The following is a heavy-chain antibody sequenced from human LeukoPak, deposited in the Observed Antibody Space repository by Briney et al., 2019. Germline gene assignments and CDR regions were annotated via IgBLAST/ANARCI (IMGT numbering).Heavy chain of an antibody. CDR3: AKEAGYCSSTSCYSHFDY. CDR2: IYGGGST. D-gene: IGHD2-2*01. V-gene: IGHV3-66*01. CDR1: GFTVSSNY. J-gene: IGHJ4*02. Sequence: PGGSLRLSCAASGFTVSSNYMSWVRQAPGKGLEWVSVIYGGGSTYYADSVKGRFTVSRDNSKNTLYLQMNSLRAEDTAVYYCAKEAGYCSSTSCYSHFDYWGQGTLVTVSS.